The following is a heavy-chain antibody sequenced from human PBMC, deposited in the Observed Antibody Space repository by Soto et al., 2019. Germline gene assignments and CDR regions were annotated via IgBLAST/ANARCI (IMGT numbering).Heavy chain of an antibody. CDR1: GGSISSSNW. V-gene: IGHV4-4*02. Sequence: QVQLQESGPGLVKPSGTLSLTCAVSGGSISSSNWWRWVRQPPGKGLEWIGEIYHSGSTNYNPSLKRRVTISVDKSKNQFSLKLSAVTAADTAVYYCARDPSDITGSRPFDYWGQGTLVTVSS. J-gene: IGHJ4*02. D-gene: IGHD1-20*01. CDR2: IYHSGST. CDR3: ARDPSDITGSRPFDY.